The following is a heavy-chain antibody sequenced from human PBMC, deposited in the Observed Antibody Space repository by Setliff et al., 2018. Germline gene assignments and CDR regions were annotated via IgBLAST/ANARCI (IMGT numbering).Heavy chain of an antibody. CDR2: IYHSGSA. J-gene: IGHJ6*03. D-gene: IGHD3-3*01. V-gene: IGHV4-4*02. CDR1: GDSISSTYW. Sequence: SETLSLTCAVSGDSISSTYWWTWGHQPPGKTLEWIGEIYHSGSANYNPSLKSRVTISVDTSKNQFSLKLSSVTAADTAVYYCAEGVTGYNFWSGDRYYMYVCGKGTTVTVSS. CDR3: AEGVTGYNFWSGDRYYMYV.